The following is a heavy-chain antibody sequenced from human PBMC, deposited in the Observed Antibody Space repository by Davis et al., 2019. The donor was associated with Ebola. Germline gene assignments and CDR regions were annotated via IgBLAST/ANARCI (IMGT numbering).Heavy chain of an antibody. D-gene: IGHD3-10*01. Sequence: ASVKVSCKASGYTFTSYGISWVRQAPGQGLEWMGWISAYNGNTNYAQKLQGRVTMTTDTSTSTAYMELRSLRSDDTAVYYCARQYYGSWSYFWSYYYGMDVWGQGTTVTVSS. V-gene: IGHV1-18*01. CDR3: ARQYYGSWSYFWSYYYGMDV. J-gene: IGHJ6*02. CDR2: ISAYNGNT. CDR1: GYTFTSYG.